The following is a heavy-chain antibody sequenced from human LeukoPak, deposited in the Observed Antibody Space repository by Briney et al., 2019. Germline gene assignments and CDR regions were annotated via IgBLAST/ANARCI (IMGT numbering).Heavy chain of an antibody. D-gene: IGHD4-11*01. V-gene: IGHV1-2*02. CDR2: INPKSGGT. Sequence: ASVKVSFKASGYTFTGYYTHWVRQAPGQGLEWMGWINPKSGGTNFAQQFQGRVTMTRDTSINTAYMELSRLRSDDTAVYYCAREATTDAFDIWGQGTMVTVSS. J-gene: IGHJ3*02. CDR1: GYTFTGYY. CDR3: AREATTDAFDI.